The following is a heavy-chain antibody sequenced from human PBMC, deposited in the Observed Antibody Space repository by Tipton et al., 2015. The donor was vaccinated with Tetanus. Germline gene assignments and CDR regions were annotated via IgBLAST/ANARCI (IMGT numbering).Heavy chain of an antibody. CDR2: ISYGGISK. J-gene: IGHJ4*02. V-gene: IGHV3-30-3*01. CDR3: ARMVNWGRYLDY. Sequence: SLRLSCEASGFAFKTCPMHWVRQTPGKGLEWVATISYGGISKYYGDSVKGRFTISRDDPTNTLFLQMNSLTPEDTAVYHCARMVNWGRYLDYWGQGTLVTVSS. D-gene: IGHD7-27*01. CDR1: GFAFKTCP.